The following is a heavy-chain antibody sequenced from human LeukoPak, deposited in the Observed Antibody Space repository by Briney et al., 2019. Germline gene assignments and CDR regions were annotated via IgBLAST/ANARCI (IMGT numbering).Heavy chain of an antibody. J-gene: IGHJ4*02. Sequence: GGSLRLSCAASGFTFSSYWMHWVRQAPGKGLVWVSRINSDGSSTGYADSVKGRFTISRDNAKNTLYLQMNSLRAEDTAVYYCATHMVRGVQYYFDYWGQGTLVTVSS. D-gene: IGHD3-10*01. V-gene: IGHV3-74*01. CDR2: INSDGSST. CDR1: GFTFSSYW. CDR3: ATHMVRGVQYYFDY.